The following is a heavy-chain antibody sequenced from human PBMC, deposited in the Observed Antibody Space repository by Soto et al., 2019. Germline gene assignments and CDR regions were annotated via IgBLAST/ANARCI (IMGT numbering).Heavy chain of an antibody. CDR3: ARQAFGSSRSFDL. CDR2: ISDGGDLT. CDR1: GFAVRSHP. J-gene: IGHJ3*01. Sequence: GPLRLSCAAPGFAVRSHPMSWVRQAPERGLEWVSGISDGGDLTYNADSVKGRFTISRDNSKNILFLQMNSLRAEDTALYYCARQAFGSSRSFDLWGQGTMVTVSS. D-gene: IGHD6-6*01. V-gene: IGHV3-23*01.